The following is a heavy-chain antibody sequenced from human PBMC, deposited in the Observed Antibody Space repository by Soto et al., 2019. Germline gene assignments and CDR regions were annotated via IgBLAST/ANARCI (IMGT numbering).Heavy chain of an antibody. Sequence: EVQLLDSGGGLVQPGGSLRLSCAASGFTFSTYAMSWVRQAPGKGLEWVSTISGSGDSSYYATSVKGRFTISRDNSRNTLDLQMNSLRVEDTAVYYCAKGGEGSCSQTSCLYFSDSGGQGTLVTVSS. J-gene: IGHJ4*02. CDR3: AKGGEGSCSQTSCLYFSDS. D-gene: IGHD2-15*01. V-gene: IGHV3-23*01. CDR1: GFTFSTYA. CDR2: ISGSGDSS.